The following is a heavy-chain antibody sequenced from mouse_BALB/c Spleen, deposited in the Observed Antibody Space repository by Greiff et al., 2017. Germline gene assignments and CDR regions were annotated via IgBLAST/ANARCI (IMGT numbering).Heavy chain of an antibody. D-gene: IGHD1-1*01. CDR2: ISYSGST. CDR1: GYSITSDYA. CDR3: ARGDYGSSYGYFDV. V-gene: IGHV3-2*02. Sequence: VQLQQSGPGLVKPSQSLSLTCTVTGYSITSDYAWNWIRQFPGNKLEWMGYISYSGSTSYNPSLKSRISITRDTSKNQFFLQLNSVTTEDTATYYCARGDYGSSYGYFDVWGAGTTVTVSA. J-gene: IGHJ1*01.